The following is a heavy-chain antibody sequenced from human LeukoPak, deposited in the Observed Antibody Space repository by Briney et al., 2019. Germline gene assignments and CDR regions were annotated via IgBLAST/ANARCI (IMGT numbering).Heavy chain of an antibody. Sequence: ASVKVSCKASGGTFSSYAISWVRQAPGQGLEWMGGIIPIFGTANYAQKFQGRVTITADESTSTAYMELGSLRSEDTAVYYCARDSGGNSYGMDVWGQGTTVTVSS. CDR1: GGTFSSYA. CDR3: ARDSGGNSYGMDV. V-gene: IGHV1-69*13. J-gene: IGHJ6*02. D-gene: IGHD2-15*01. CDR2: IIPIFGTA.